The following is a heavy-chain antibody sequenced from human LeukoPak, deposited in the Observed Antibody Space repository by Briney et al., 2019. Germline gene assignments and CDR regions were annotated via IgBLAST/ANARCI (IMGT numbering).Heavy chain of an antibody. CDR3: ARDQSYYYDSSGPIFDY. J-gene: IGHJ4*02. V-gene: IGHV1-69*05. Sequence: EASVKVSFKASGGTFSSYAISWVRQAPGQGLEWMGRIIPIFGTANYAQKFQGRVTITTDESTSTAYMELSSLRSEDTAVYYCARDQSYYYDSSGPIFDYWGQGTLVTVSS. D-gene: IGHD3-22*01. CDR1: GGTFSSYA. CDR2: IIPIFGTA.